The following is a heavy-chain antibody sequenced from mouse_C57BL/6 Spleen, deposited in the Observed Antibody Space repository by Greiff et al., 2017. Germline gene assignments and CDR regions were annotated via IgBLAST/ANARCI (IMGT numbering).Heavy chain of an antibody. CDR2: ISSGGSYT. CDR3: ARHRDDYDGYFDY. Sequence: EVKLVESGGDLVKPGGSLKLSCAASGFTFSSYGMSWVRQTPDKRLEWVATISSGGSYTYYPDSVKGRFTISRDHAKNTLYLQMGSLKSEDTAMYYCARHRDDYDGYFDYWGQGTTLTVSS. CDR1: GFTFSSYG. V-gene: IGHV5-6*01. D-gene: IGHD2-4*01. J-gene: IGHJ2*01.